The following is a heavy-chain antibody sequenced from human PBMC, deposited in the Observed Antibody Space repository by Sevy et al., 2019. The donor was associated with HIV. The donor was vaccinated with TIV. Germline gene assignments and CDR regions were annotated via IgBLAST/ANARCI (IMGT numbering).Heavy chain of an antibody. CDR2: IKHDGSEQ. CDR1: GFNFRSYW. Sequence: GGSLRLSCEVSGFNFRSYWMSWVRQAPGKGLEGVANIKHDGSEQYYLDSVKGRFTVSRDNGKNSLYLQMTSLRVDDAAVYYCARERQEEDKSGAKFDYWGRGTLVTVSS. D-gene: IGHD3-10*01. CDR3: ARERQEEDKSGAKFDY. V-gene: IGHV3-7*01. J-gene: IGHJ4*02.